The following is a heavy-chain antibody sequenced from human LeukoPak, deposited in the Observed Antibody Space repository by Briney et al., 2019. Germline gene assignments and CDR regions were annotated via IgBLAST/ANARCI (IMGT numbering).Heavy chain of an antibody. CDR3: ARGPYSSNWYVDY. J-gene: IGHJ4*02. CDR2: ISSTGSTI. V-gene: IGHV3-48*02. CDR1: GFTFSNYG. Sequence: GGSLRLSCAASGFTFSNYGMNWVRQAPGKGLEWVSYISSTGSTIYYADSVKGRFTISRDNAKNSLYLQMNSLRDEDTAVYYCARGPYSSNWYVDYWGQGTLVTVAS. D-gene: IGHD6-13*01.